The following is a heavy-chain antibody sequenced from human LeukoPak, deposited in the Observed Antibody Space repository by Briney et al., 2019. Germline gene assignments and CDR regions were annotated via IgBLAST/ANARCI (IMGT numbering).Heavy chain of an antibody. CDR3: AKDIGGPLYYYDSSGYNDY. CDR2: ISGDGGST. D-gene: IGHD3-22*01. Sequence: GGSLRLSCAASGFTFDDYAMHWVRQAPGKGLEWVPLISGDGGSTYYADSVKGRFTISRDNSKNSLYLQMNSLRTEDTALYYCAKDIGGPLYYYDSSGYNDYWGQGTLVTVSS. J-gene: IGHJ4*02. CDR1: GFTFDDYA. V-gene: IGHV3-43*02.